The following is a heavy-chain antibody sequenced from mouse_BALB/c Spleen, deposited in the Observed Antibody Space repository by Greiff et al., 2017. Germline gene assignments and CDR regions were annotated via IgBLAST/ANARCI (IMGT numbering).Heavy chain of an antibody. Sequence: QVQLQQSGPGLVQPSQSLSITCTVSGFSLTSYGVHWVRQSPGKGLEWLGVIWSGGSTDYNAAFISRLSISKDNSKSQVFFKMNSLQANDTAIYYCARTMITKSSYYYAMDYWGQGTSVTVSS. D-gene: IGHD2-4*01. CDR2: IWSGGST. V-gene: IGHV2-2*02. CDR1: GFSLTSYG. J-gene: IGHJ4*01. CDR3: ARTMITKSSYYYAMDY.